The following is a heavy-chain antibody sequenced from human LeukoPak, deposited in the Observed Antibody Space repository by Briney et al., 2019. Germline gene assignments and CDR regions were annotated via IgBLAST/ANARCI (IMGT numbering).Heavy chain of an antibody. V-gene: IGHV3-49*03. CDR3: TRDSSGWYLFDN. J-gene: IGHJ4*02. Sequence: GGSLRLSCTASGFAVAEYTMGWFRQAPGKGLEWVGFLRTKLLGGTTEYAASVKGRFTISRDNSKSLAYLQMNSLKTEDTAVYYCTRDSSGWYLFDNWGQGTLVTVSS. D-gene: IGHD6-19*01. CDR2: LRTKLLGGTT. CDR1: GFAVAEYT.